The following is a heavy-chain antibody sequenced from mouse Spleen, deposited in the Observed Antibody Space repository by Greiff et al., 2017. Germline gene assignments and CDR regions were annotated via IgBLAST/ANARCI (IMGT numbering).Heavy chain of an antibody. D-gene: IGHD1-1*01. CDR1: GYTFTSYW. V-gene: IGHV1-64*01. CDR2: IHPNSGST. CDR3: ARSRGYYGSRGFAY. Sequence: QVQLQQPGAELVKPGASVKLSCKASGYTFTSYWMHWVKQRPGQGLEWIGMIHPNSGSTNYNEKFKSKATLTVDKSSSTAYMQLSSLTSEDSAVYYCARSRGYYGSRGFAYWGQGTLVTVSA. J-gene: IGHJ3*01.